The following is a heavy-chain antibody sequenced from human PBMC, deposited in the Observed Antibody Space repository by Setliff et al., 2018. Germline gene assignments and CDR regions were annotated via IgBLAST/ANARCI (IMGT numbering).Heavy chain of an antibody. D-gene: IGHD2-15*01. CDR2: INPNTSAT. J-gene: IGHJ4*02. Sequence: SVKVSCKASGYRFTDYYVHWARQAPGQGPEWMGWINPNTSATHSTQNFQGRVTMTRDTSITTAYLELGSLRSDDTAVYFCARPATPAMGDYYFDSWGQGTLVTVSS. V-gene: IGHV1-2*02. CDR1: GYRFTDYY. CDR3: ARPATPAMGDYYFDS.